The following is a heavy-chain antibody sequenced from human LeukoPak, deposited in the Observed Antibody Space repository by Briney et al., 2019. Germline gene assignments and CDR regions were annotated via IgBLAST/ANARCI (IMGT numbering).Heavy chain of an antibody. CDR1: VGSINSGNW. CDR3: ARDRRRDLFHAFDI. J-gene: IGHJ3*02. CDR2: VHYSESA. D-gene: IGHD1-14*01. V-gene: IGHV4/OR15-8*01. Sequence: SETLSLTCGVSVGSINSGNWWTWVRQPPGKGLEWIAYVHYSESANYNPSLKSRVTISLDTPKNQFSLKLSSVTAADTAIYFCARDRRRDLFHAFDIWGRGTTVTVSP.